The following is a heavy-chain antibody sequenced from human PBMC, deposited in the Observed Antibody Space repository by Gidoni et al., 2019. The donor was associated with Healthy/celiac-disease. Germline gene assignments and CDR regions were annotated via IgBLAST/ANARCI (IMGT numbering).Heavy chain of an antibody. CDR1: GFTFSSYS. D-gene: IGHD2-21*02. V-gene: IGHV3-21*01. Sequence: EVQLVESGGGLVKPGGSLRLSCAASGFTFSSYSMNWVRQAPGKGLEWVSSISSSSSYIYYADSVKGRFTISRDNAKNSLYLQMNSLRAEDTAVYYCARDAPGGVVVTAGHNLGIYGMDVWGQGTTVTVSS. J-gene: IGHJ6*02. CDR2: ISSSSSYI. CDR3: ARDAPGGVVVTAGHNLGIYGMDV.